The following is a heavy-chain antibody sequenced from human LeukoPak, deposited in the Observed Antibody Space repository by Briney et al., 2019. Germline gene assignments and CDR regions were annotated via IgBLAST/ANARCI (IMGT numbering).Heavy chain of an antibody. CDR1: GFTVSSNY. V-gene: IGHV3-23*01. CDR3: AKDESDSSGKPRIDY. J-gene: IGHJ4*02. CDR2: ISGSGGST. D-gene: IGHD3-22*01. Sequence: PGGSLRLSCAASGFTVSSNYMSWIRQAPGKGLVWVSAISGSGGSTYYADSVKGRFTISRDNSKNTLYLQMNSLRAEDTSVYYCAKDESDSSGKPRIDYWGQGTLVTVSS.